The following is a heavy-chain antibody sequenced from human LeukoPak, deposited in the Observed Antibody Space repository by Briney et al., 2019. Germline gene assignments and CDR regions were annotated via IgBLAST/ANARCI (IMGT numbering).Heavy chain of an antibody. CDR1: GFTFRTYA. V-gene: IGHV3-23*01. D-gene: IGHD5-18*01. CDR2: FSGSGDST. CDR3: AKDRGYSYGYETDYYYYVMDV. J-gene: IGHJ6*02. Sequence: GGSLRLSCAASGFTFRTYAMSWVRRAPGKGLEWVSAFSGSGDSTYYADSVKGRFTISRDNSKNTLYLQMNSLRAEDTAVYYCAKDRGYSYGYETDYYYYVMDVWGQGTPVTVSS.